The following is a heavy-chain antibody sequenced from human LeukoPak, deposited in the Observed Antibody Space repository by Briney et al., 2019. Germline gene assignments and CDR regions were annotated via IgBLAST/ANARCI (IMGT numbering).Heavy chain of an antibody. D-gene: IGHD3-16*01. Sequence: SETLSLTCTVSGGSISSGSYYWSWIRQPAGKGLEWIGRIYTSGSTNYNPSLKSRVTTSVDTSKNQFSLKLSSVTAADTAVYYCASETATGGNYWGQGTLVTVSS. CDR2: IYTSGST. CDR3: ASETATGGNY. V-gene: IGHV4-61*02. J-gene: IGHJ4*02. CDR1: GGSISSGSYY.